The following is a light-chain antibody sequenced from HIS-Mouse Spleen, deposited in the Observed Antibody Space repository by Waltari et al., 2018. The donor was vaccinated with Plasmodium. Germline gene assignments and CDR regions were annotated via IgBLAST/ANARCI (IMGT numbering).Light chain of an antibody. CDR3: SSYTSSSTLV. CDR2: EVS. CDR1: SSDVARYNC. V-gene: IGLV2-14*01. Sequence: QSALTQPASVSGSPGQSITISCTGTSSDVARYNCVSWYQQHPGKAPKLMIYEVSNRPSGVSNRFSGSKSGNTASLTISGLQAEDEADYYCSSYTSSSTLVFGTGTKVTVL. J-gene: IGLJ1*01.